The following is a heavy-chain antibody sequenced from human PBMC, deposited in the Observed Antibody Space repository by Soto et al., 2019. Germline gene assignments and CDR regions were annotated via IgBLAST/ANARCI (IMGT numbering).Heavy chain of an antibody. CDR3: ARMESFGSLNWFDP. V-gene: IGHV1-8*02. Sequence: ASVKGYCKASGYTFTNNDVSWVRQATGQGLEWMGWMNPGSGDTGYAQKFQGRVTMTRDISIATAYMELNSLTSEDTAIYYCARMESFGSLNWFDPWGQGTLVTVSS. D-gene: IGHD5-18*01. J-gene: IGHJ5*02. CDR2: MNPGSGDT. CDR1: GYTFTNND.